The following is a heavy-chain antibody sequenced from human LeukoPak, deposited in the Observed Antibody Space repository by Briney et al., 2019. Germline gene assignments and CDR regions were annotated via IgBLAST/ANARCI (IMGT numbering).Heavy chain of an antibody. Sequence: SVKVSCKASGGTFSSYAISWVRQAPGQGLEWMGGIIPIFGTANYAQKFQGRVTITADKSTSTAYMELSSLRSEDTAVYYCARGREYYYDSSGYYYEDAFDIWGQGTMVTVSS. CDR2: IIPIFGTA. J-gene: IGHJ3*02. V-gene: IGHV1-69*06. CDR1: GGTFSSYA. D-gene: IGHD3-22*01. CDR3: ARGREYYYDSSGYYYEDAFDI.